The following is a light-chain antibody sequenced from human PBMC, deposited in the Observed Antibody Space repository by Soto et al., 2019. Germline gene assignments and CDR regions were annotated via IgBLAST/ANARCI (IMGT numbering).Light chain of an antibody. CDR3: QQYGSSSYT. Sequence: EIVLTQSPGTLSLSPGERATLSCRASQSVSSSYLAWYQQKPGQAPRLLTYGASSRATGIPDRFSGSGSGTDFTLTINRLEPEDFAVYYCQQYGSSSYTFGQGTKLEIK. CDR2: GAS. V-gene: IGKV3-20*01. CDR1: QSVSSSY. J-gene: IGKJ2*01.